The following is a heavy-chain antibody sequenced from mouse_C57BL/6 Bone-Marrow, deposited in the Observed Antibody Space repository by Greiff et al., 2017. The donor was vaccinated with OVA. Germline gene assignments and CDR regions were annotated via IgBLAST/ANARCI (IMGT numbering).Heavy chain of an antibody. J-gene: IGHJ3*01. CDR3: SRPIYYVNYVGFAY. CDR2: ISSGGSYT. D-gene: IGHD2-1*01. CDR1: GFTFSSYG. Sequence: EVKVVESGGDLVKPGGSLKLSCAASGFTFSSYGMSWVRQTPDKRLEWVATISSGGSYTYYPDSVKGRFTISRDNAKNTLYLQMSSLKSEDTAMYYCSRPIYYVNYVGFAYWGQGTLVTVSA. V-gene: IGHV5-6*01.